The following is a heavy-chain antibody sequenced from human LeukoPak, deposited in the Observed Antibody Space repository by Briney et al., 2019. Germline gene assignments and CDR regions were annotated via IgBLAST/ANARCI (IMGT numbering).Heavy chain of an antibody. J-gene: IGHJ4*02. CDR3: ARWDSSAWFYDF. CDR2: IYYSGLT. Sequence: PSETLSLTCTVSGGSISSYYWSWIRQPPGKALEWIAYIYYSGLTNYNPSLTSRVTISVDTSKNQFSLKLSSVTAADTAVYYCARWDSSAWFYDFWGQGTLVTVSS. D-gene: IGHD6-19*01. CDR1: GGSISSYY. V-gene: IGHV4-59*08.